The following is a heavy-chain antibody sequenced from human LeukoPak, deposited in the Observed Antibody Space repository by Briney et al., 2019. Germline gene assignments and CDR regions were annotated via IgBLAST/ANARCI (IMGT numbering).Heavy chain of an antibody. CDR1: GFTFDDYA. Sequence: GGSLRLSCAASGFTFDDYAMHWVRQAPGKGLDWVSLISGDGGSTYYADSVKGRFTISRDNSKNSLYLQMNSLRTEDTALYYCAKDIRDYYDSSGYPTADHWGQGTLVTVYS. V-gene: IGHV3-43*02. D-gene: IGHD3-22*01. J-gene: IGHJ4*02. CDR2: ISGDGGST. CDR3: AKDIRDYYDSSGYPTADH.